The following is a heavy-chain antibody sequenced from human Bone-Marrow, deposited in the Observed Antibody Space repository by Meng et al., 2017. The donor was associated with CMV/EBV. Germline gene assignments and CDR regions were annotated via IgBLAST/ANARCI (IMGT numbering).Heavy chain of an antibody. CDR3: AREHSKGPSDY. CDR2: INPSGGST. Sequence: ASVKVSCKASGYTFTSYYMHWVRQAPGQGLEWMGIINPSGGSTSYAQKFQGRVTMTRDTSTSTVYMELSSLRSEDTAVYYWAREHSKGPSDYWGQGTLVTVSS. V-gene: IGHV1-46*01. D-gene: IGHD4-11*01. J-gene: IGHJ4*02. CDR1: GYTFTSYY.